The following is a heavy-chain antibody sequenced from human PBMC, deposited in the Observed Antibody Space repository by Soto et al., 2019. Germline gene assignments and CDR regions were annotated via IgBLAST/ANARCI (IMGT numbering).Heavy chain of an antibody. V-gene: IGHV4-30-2*01. CDR1: GGSISSGGYS. CDR3: ARGLEHYDREFYNWFDP. D-gene: IGHD3-16*01. J-gene: IGHJ5*02. Sequence: LSLTCAVSGGSISSGGYSWSWIRQPPGKGLEWIGYIYHSGSTYYNPSLKSRVTISVDRSKNQFSLKLSSVTAADTAVYYCARGLEHYDREFYNWFDPWGQGTLVTVSS. CDR2: IYHSGST.